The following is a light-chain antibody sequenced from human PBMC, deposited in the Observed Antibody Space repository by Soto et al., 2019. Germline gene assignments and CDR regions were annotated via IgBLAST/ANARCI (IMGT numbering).Light chain of an antibody. Sequence: DIQMTQSPSSLSAFVGDRVTITCRASQSITNFLNWYQQEPGKAPKLLIFGAPSLQSGVPSRFSGTGSGTDFTLTISSLRPEDFAIYYCQQSYSTPWTFGQGTRVEIK. CDR1: QSITNF. CDR2: GAP. J-gene: IGKJ1*01. CDR3: QQSYSTPWT. V-gene: IGKV1-39*01.